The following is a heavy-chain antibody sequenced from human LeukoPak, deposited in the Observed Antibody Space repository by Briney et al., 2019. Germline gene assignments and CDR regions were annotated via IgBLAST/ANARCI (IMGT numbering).Heavy chain of an antibody. Sequence: QPGRSLRLSCAASGFTFSSYAMHWVRQAPGKGLEWVAVISYDGSNKYHADSVKGRFTISRDNSRNTLYLQMNSLRAEDTAVYYCARDTGPLGIAAAGVDYWGQGTLVTVSS. J-gene: IGHJ4*02. D-gene: IGHD6-13*01. V-gene: IGHV3-30*01. CDR2: ISYDGSNK. CDR1: GFTFSSYA. CDR3: ARDTGPLGIAAAGVDY.